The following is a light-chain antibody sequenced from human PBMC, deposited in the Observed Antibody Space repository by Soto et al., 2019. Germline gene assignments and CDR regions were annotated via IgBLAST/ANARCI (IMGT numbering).Light chain of an antibody. V-gene: IGKV1-39*01. CDR3: QQSFSTPYT. CDR2: DAS. Sequence: DIQMTQSPSSLSASVGDRVTITCRASQSISTYLNWYQQRPEKAPKLLIYDASSLHSGVPSRFSGSGSGTDFTLTICSLQPEDFATYYCQQSFSTPYTFGQGTKVDIK. J-gene: IGKJ2*01. CDR1: QSISTY.